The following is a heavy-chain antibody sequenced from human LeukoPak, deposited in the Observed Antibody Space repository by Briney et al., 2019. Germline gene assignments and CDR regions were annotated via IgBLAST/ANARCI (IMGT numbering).Heavy chain of an antibody. CDR3: ARAKYSSSWSLLGYAFDI. D-gene: IGHD6-13*01. V-gene: IGHV3-30*03. Sequence: GGSLRLSCETSGFRFSNHWMSWVRQAPGKGLEWVAVISYDGSNKYYADSVKGRFTISRDNSKNTLYLQMNSLRAEDTAVYYCARAKYSSSWSLLGYAFDIWGQGTMVTVSS. J-gene: IGHJ3*02. CDR1: GFRFSNHW. CDR2: ISYDGSNK.